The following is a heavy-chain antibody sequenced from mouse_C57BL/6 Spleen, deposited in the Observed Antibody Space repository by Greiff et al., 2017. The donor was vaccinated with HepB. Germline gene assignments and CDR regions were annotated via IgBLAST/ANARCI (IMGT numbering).Heavy chain of an antibody. Sequence: EVQLQESGPVLVKPGASVKMSCKASGYTFTDYYMNWVKQSHGKSLEWIGVINPYNGGTSYNQKFKGKATLTVDKSSSTAYMELNSLTSEDSAVYYCARSSSYGNGGYFDVWGTGTTVTVSS. CDR2: INPYNGGT. V-gene: IGHV1-19*01. J-gene: IGHJ1*03. CDR1: GYTFTDYY. CDR3: ARSSSYGNGGYFDV. D-gene: IGHD2-1*01.